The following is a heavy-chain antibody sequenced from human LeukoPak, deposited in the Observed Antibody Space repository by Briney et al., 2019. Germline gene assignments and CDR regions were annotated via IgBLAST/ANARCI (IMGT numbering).Heavy chain of an antibody. V-gene: IGHV3-30*15. CDR1: GFRFSTSA. CDR3: ASGSYHEH. D-gene: IGHD1-26*01. Sequence: GGSLRLSCAVSGFRFSTSAMLWVRQAPGKGLEWVAVMSYDGNYKHHADSVKGRFTISRDNSRHTLSLQMSSLRGEDTAVYYCASGSYHEHWGQGTLVTVSS. CDR2: MSYDGNYK. J-gene: IGHJ4*02.